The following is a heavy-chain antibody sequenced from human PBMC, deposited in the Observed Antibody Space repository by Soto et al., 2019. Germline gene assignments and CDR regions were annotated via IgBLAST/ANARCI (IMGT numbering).Heavy chain of an antibody. J-gene: IGHJ6*03. Sequence: GGSLRLSCAASGFTFSSYAMSWVRQAPGKGLEWVSAISGSGGSTYYADSVKGRFTISRDNSKNTLYLQMNSLRAEDTAVYYCAKAAAADNYYYYYMDVWGKGTTVTVSS. CDR3: AKAAAADNYYYYYMDV. D-gene: IGHD6-13*01. V-gene: IGHV3-23*01. CDR2: ISGSGGST. CDR1: GFTFSSYA.